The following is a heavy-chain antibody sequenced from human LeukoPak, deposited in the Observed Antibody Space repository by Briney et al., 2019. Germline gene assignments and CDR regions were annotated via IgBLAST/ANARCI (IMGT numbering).Heavy chain of an antibody. Sequence: PGGSLRLSCAASGFTFSSYWMSWVRQAPGKGLEWVANIKQDGSEKYYVDSVKGRFTISRDNAKNSLYLQMNSLRAEDTAVYYCARDYYNWNDRGGWFDPWGQGTLVTASS. V-gene: IGHV3-7*01. D-gene: IGHD1-20*01. CDR1: GFTFSSYW. J-gene: IGHJ5*02. CDR3: ARDYYNWNDRGGWFDP. CDR2: IKQDGSEK.